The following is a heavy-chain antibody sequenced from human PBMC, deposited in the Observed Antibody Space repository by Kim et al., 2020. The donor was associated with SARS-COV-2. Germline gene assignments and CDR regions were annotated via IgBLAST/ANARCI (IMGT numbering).Heavy chain of an antibody. D-gene: IGHD3-16*01. Sequence: SIGYADSVKGLFTISRDNAKKSLYLQMNGLRVEDTALYYCVRGYAGGPFDLWGQGSLVTVSS. V-gene: IGHV3-20*03. CDR2: SI. CDR3: VRGYAGGPFDL. J-gene: IGHJ4*02.